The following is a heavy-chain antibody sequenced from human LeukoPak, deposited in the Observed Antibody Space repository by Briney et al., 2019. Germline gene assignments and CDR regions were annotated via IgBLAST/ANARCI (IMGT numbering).Heavy chain of an antibody. CDR2: SSAYNGNT. CDR3: ARDARVLLWFGELFDY. Sequence: ASVKVSCKASGYTFTSYGISWVRQAPGQGLEWMGWSSAYNGNTNYAQKLQGRVTMTTDTSTSTAYMELRSLRSDDTAVYYCARDARVLLWFGELFDYWGQGTLVTVSS. V-gene: IGHV1-18*04. D-gene: IGHD3-10*01. CDR1: GYTFTSYG. J-gene: IGHJ4*02.